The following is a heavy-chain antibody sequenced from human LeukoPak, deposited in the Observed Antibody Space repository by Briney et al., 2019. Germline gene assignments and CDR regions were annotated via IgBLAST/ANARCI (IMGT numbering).Heavy chain of an antibody. CDR2: IYSGGST. J-gene: IGHJ4*02. CDR3: TRERSGSGSQTIDY. D-gene: IGHD3-10*01. CDR1: GFTVSSNY. V-gene: IGHV3-53*01. Sequence: PGGSLRLSCAASGFTVSSNYMSWVRQAPGKGLEWVSVIYSGGSTYYADSVKGRFTISRDNSKNTLYLQMNSLKTEDTAVYYCTRERSGSGSQTIDYWGQGTLVTVSS.